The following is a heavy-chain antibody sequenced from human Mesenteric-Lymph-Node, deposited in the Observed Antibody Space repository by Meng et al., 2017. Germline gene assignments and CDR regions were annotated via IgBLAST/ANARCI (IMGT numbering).Heavy chain of an antibody. Sequence: GGSLRLSCAASGFSFSNYWMSWVRQAPGKGLEWVANIKQDGSEKKYVDSVKGRFTISRDNAKNSLYLQMDSLRAEDTAVYYCASASAYSSGWGQYFQNWGQGTLVTVSS. CDR2: IKQDGSEK. CDR1: GFSFSNYW. V-gene: IGHV3-7*01. J-gene: IGHJ1*01. CDR3: ASASAYSSGWGQYFQN. D-gene: IGHD6-19*01.